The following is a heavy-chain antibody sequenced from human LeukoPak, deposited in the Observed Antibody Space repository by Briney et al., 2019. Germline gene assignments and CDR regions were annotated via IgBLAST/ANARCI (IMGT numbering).Heavy chain of an antibody. CDR2: FGGSGAT. CDR1: GFTFSSYG. V-gene: IGHV3-23*01. Sequence: GGSLRLSCEASGFTFSSYGMSWVRQAPGKGLEWVSTFGGSGATYYADSVKGRFTISRDNTRHTLYLQMNSLRVEDTAIYYCARRGKYYFDYWGQGTLVTVSS. CDR3: ARRGKYYFDY. D-gene: IGHD1-1*01. J-gene: IGHJ4*02.